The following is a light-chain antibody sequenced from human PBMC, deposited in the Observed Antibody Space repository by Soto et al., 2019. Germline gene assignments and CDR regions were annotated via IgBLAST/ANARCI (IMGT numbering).Light chain of an antibody. CDR1: QSLSRY. Sequence: IALTQSQATLSLSPGERAALSCRASQSLSRYLAWFQQKPGQAPRLLIYDASNRAAGIPARFSGSGSGTDFTLTISSLEPEDSAVYYCQQYNSLLSFGGGTKWIS. CDR2: DAS. J-gene: IGKJ4*01. V-gene: IGKV3-11*01. CDR3: QQYNSLLS.